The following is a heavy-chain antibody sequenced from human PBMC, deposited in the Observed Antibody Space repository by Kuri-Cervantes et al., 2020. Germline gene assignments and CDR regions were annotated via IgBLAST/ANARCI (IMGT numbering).Heavy chain of an antibody. D-gene: IGHD2-15*01. Sequence: ASVKVSCKTSGYIFFTYGVSWVRQAPGQGLEWMGWINTNSGETSYAQKFHDRVIMTTDIPTSTVYMELRNLRSDDTAVYYCARPQPSCSSGSCSPFDPWGQGTLVTVSS. CDR3: ARPQPSCSSGSCSPFDP. CDR2: INTNSGET. CDR1: GYIFFTYG. V-gene: IGHV1-18*01. J-gene: IGHJ5*02.